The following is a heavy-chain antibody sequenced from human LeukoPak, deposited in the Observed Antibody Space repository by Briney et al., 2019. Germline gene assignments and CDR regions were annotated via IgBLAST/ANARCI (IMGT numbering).Heavy chain of an antibody. Sequence: PGGSLRLSCAASGFTFSTSWMHWVRQAPGEGLVWVSRINTDGSSTNYADSVKGRFTISRDNAKNTLYLQMSSLRAEDTAVYYCARNWNYDWDIWGQGTMVTVSS. J-gene: IGHJ3*02. CDR3: ARNWNYDWDI. D-gene: IGHD1-7*01. V-gene: IGHV3-74*01. CDR1: GFTFSTSW. CDR2: INTDGSST.